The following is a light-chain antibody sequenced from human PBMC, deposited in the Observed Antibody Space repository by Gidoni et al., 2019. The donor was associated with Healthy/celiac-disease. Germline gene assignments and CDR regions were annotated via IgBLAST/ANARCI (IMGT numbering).Light chain of an antibody. CDR3: QQYNSYWT. CDR1: QGISSW. Sequence: DIQMTQSPSTLSASVGDRVTITCRASQGISSWLAWYQQKPGKAPKLLIYDASSLESGVPSRFSGSGSGTEFTLTISSLQPDDFATYYCQQYNSYWTFXXXTKVEIK. J-gene: IGKJ1*01. CDR2: DAS. V-gene: IGKV1-5*01.